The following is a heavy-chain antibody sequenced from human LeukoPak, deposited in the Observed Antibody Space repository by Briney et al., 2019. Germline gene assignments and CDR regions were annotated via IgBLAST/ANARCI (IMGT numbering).Heavy chain of an antibody. D-gene: IGHD6-13*01. Sequence: GGSLRLSCAVSGFTFSSYWMDWVRQAPGKGLEWVASIRQDGGEKSYVDSVKGRFTISRDNTKNSLYLQINSLRAEDTAVYYCARDGTAAGLYFDLWGQGTLVTVSS. V-gene: IGHV3-7*01. CDR3: ARDGTAAGLYFDL. J-gene: IGHJ4*01. CDR1: GFTFSSYW. CDR2: IRQDGGEK.